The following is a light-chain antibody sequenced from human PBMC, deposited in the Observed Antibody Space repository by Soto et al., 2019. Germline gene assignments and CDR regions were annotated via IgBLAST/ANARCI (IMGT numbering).Light chain of an antibody. V-gene: IGKV3-15*01. CDR2: DAS. CDR3: QQFNNWPRT. J-gene: IGKJ1*01. Sequence: EIAITQNTATLSVSPGERATLSCRASQSVSSNLAWYQQKPGQAPRLLISDASTRATGIPARFSGSGSGTEFTLTISSLQSEDFAVYYCQQFNNWPRTFGQGTKV. CDR1: QSVSSN.